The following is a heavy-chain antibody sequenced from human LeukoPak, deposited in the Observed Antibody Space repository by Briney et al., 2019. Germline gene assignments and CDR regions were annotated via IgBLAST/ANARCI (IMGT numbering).Heavy chain of an antibody. CDR1: GYTFTSYA. V-gene: IGHV1-3*01. J-gene: IGHJ5*02. Sequence: ASVKVSCKASGYTFTSYAMHWVRQAPEQRLEWMGWINAGNGNTKYSQKFQGRVTITRDTSASTAYMELSSLRSEDTAVYYCARDFRDYGGNFNWFDPWGQGTLVTVSS. D-gene: IGHD4-23*01. CDR2: INAGNGNT. CDR3: ARDFRDYGGNFNWFDP.